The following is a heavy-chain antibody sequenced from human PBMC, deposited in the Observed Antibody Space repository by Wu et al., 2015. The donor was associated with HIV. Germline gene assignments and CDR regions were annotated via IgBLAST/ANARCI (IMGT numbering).Heavy chain of an antibody. V-gene: IGHV1-8*03. CDR3: ARVPLMVWFGVVTYPAPPDY. D-gene: IGHD3-10*01. J-gene: IGHJ4*02. CDR1: GYTFTSYD. Sequence: QVQLVQSGAEVKKPGASVKVSCKASGYTFTSYDINWVRQATGQGLEWMGWMNPNSGNTGYAQKFQGRVTITRNTSISTAYMELSSLRSEDTAVYYCARVPLMVWFGVVTYPAPPDYWGQGTLVTVSS. CDR2: MNPNSGNT.